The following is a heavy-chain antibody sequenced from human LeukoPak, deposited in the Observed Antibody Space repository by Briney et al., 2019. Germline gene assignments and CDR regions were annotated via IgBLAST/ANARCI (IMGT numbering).Heavy chain of an antibody. V-gene: IGHV1-58*01. CDR3: AADRGLPNYYDSSGYYLPGHRAFDI. CDR2: IVVGSGNT. J-gene: IGHJ3*02. CDR1: GFTFTSSA. D-gene: IGHD3-22*01. Sequence: SVKVSCKASGFTFTSSAVQWVRQARGQRLEWIGWIVVGSGNTNYAQKFQERVTITRDMSTSTAYMELSSLRSEDTAVYYCAADRGLPNYYDSSGYYLPGHRAFDIWGQGTMVTVSS.